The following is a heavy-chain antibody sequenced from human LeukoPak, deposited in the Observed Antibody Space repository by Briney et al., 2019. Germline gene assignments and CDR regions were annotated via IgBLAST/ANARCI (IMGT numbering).Heavy chain of an antibody. CDR3: AKATGYLL. D-gene: IGHD1-14*01. V-gene: IGHV3-23*01. CDR1: GFTVSSNY. Sequence: GGSLRLSCAASGFTVSSNYMSWVRQAPGKGLEWVSTISNSDGTTYYADSVKGRFTISRDDSENTLSLQMNSLRAEDTAVYYCAKATGYLLWGQGTLVTVSS. CDR2: ISNSDGTT. J-gene: IGHJ4*02.